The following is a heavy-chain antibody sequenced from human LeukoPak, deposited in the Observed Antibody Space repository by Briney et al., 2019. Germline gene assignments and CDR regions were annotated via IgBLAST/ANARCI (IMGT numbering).Heavy chain of an antibody. V-gene: IGHV4-61*02. CDR1: GGSISSGSYY. J-gene: IGHJ4*02. D-gene: IGHD3-10*01. CDR2: IYTSGST. Sequence: SQTLSLTCIVSGGSISSGSYYWSWIRQPAGKGLEWIGRIYTSGSTNYNPSLKSRVTISVDTSKNQFSLKLSSVTAADTAVYYCARGITMVRGVTPYFDYWGQGTLVTVPS. CDR3: ARGITMVRGVTPYFDY.